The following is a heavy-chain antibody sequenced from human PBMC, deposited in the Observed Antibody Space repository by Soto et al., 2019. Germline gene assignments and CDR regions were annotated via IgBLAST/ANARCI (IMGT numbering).Heavy chain of an antibody. CDR2: ISAYNGNT. Sequence: QVQLVQSGAEVKKPGASVKVSCKASGYTFTSYGISWVRQAPGQGLEWMGWISAYNGNTNYAQKLQGRVTMTTDTSTSKAYMERRSRRSDDTAVYYCARVRGNTILPLASDYWGQGTLVTVSS. CDR1: GYTFTSYG. D-gene: IGHD3-10*01. V-gene: IGHV1-18*01. CDR3: ARVRGNTILPLASDY. J-gene: IGHJ4*02.